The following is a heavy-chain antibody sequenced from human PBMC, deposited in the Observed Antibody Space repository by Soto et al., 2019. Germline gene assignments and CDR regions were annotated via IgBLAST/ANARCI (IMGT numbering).Heavy chain of an antibody. Sequence: QVQLVESGGGVVQPGGSLRLSCAASGFTFSYYGFHWVRQAPGKGLEWVAVMHTGGNEKYYVDSVKGRFTVSRHDSRNMVYLEMSGLRAEDTAEYFCARDADTTGHYSHFDLWGRGALVAVS. CDR3: ARDADTTGHYSHFDL. D-gene: IGHD3-9*01. CDR1: GFTFSYYG. V-gene: IGHV3-33*08. CDR2: MHTGGNEK. J-gene: IGHJ4*02.